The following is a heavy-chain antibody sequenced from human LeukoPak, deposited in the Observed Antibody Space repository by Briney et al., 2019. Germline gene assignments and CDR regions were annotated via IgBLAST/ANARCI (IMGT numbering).Heavy chain of an antibody. CDR1: GGSISSSSYY. CDR2: IYYSGST. CDR3: ARDRIAVAGNYYYYGMDV. V-gene: IGHV4-39*07. D-gene: IGHD6-19*01. J-gene: IGHJ6*02. Sequence: PSETLSLTCTVSGGSISSSSYYWVWLRQPPGKGLEWIGTIYYSGSTYYNPSLKSRVTMSVDTSKNQFSLKLSSVTAADTAVHYFARDRIAVAGNYYYYGMDVWGQGTTVTVSS.